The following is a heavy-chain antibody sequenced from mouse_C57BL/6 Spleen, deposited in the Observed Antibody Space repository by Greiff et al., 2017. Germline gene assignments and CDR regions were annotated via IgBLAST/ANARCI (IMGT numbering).Heavy chain of an antibody. V-gene: IGHV1-80*01. CDR3: AREGYDGYYVFAY. J-gene: IGHJ3*01. D-gene: IGHD2-3*01. CDR1: GYAFSSYW. CDR2: IYPGDGDT. Sequence: QVQLQQSGAELVKPGASVKISCKASGYAFSSYWMNWVKQRPGKGLEWIGQIYPGDGDTNYNGKFKGKATLTADKSSSTAYMQLSSLTSEDSAVYFCAREGYDGYYVFAYWGQGTLVTVSA.